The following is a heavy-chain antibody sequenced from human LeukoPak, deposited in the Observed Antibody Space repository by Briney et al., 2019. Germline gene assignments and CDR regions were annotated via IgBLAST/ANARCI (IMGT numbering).Heavy chain of an antibody. J-gene: IGHJ4*02. CDR1: GFTFRNYA. CDR2: ITGNGIST. CDR3: AKEFPAPDCGGDCYFDY. Sequence: GGSLRLSCAASGFTFRNYAMTWVRQAPGKGLEWVSAITGNGISTYYADSVKGRFTISRDNSKNTLYLQMNSLRAEDTAVYYCAKEFPAPDCGGDCYFDYWGQGTLVTVSS. D-gene: IGHD2-21*02. V-gene: IGHV3-23*01.